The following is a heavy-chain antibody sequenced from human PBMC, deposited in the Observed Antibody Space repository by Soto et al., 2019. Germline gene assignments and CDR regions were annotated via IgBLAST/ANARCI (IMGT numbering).Heavy chain of an antibody. CDR2: MYHSGST. CDR3: ARVSRSLGYEDL. V-gene: IGHV4-30-2*01. Sequence: SETLSLTCAVSGGSISSFFYSWSWIRQPPGKGLEWIGYMYHSGSTYYNPSLKSRVTMSLDTSRNQFSLKVNSVSAADTAVYYCARVSRSLGYEDLWGRGTLVTVSS. D-gene: IGHD3-22*01. CDR1: GGSISSFFYS. J-gene: IGHJ5*02.